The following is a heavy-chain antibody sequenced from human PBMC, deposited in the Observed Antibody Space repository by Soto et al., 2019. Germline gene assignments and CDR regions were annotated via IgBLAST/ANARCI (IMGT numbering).Heavy chain of an antibody. CDR1: GFTFSSYA. Sequence: QVQLVESGGGVVQPGRSLRLSCAASGFTFSSYAMHWVRQAPGKGLEWVAVISYDGSNKYYADSVKGRFTISRDNSKNTLYLQMNSLRAEDTAVYYCARATRPYIVLMATTYYYYYGMDVWGQGTTVTVSS. D-gene: IGHD2-8*01. V-gene: IGHV3-30-3*01. J-gene: IGHJ6*02. CDR3: ARATRPYIVLMATTYYYYYGMDV. CDR2: ISYDGSNK.